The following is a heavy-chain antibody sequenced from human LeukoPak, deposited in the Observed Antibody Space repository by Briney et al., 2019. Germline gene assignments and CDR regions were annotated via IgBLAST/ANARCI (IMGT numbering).Heavy chain of an antibody. D-gene: IGHD6-13*01. CDR2: IIPIFGTA. J-gene: IGHJ4*02. Sequence: GASVKVSCKASGGTFSSYAISWVRQAPGQGLEWMGGIIPIFGTANYAQKFQGRVAITADKSTSTAYMELSSLRSEDTAVYYCAREQQLAPHDWGQGTLVTVSS. CDR3: AREQQLAPHD. CDR1: GGTFSSYA. V-gene: IGHV1-69*06.